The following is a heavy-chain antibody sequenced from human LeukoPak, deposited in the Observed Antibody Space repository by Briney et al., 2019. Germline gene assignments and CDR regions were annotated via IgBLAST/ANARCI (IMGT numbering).Heavy chain of an antibody. CDR3: ATGPGGSYYDSSGYSTFDY. D-gene: IGHD3-22*01. CDR1: GYTLTELS. J-gene: IGHJ4*02. Sequence: GASVKVSCQVSGYTLTELSMHWVRQARGKGLVWMGGFDPEDGETIYAQKFQGRVTMTEDTSTDTAYMELSSLRSEDTAVYYCATGPGGSYYDSSGYSTFDYWGQGTLVTVSS. CDR2: FDPEDGET. V-gene: IGHV1-24*01.